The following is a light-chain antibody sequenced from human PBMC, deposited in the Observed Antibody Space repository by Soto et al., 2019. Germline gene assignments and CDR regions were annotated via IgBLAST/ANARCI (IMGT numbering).Light chain of an antibody. V-gene: IGKV1-39*01. Sequence: DIQMTQSPASLSASVGDRVTITCRASQSIGSYLQWYQQKPGKAPKLLIYAASTLQSGVPSRFSGSGSGTDFTLTISSLQPEDFATYYCQHIYSSTRTFGHGPKVDIX. CDR1: QSIGSY. J-gene: IGKJ1*01. CDR2: AAS. CDR3: QHIYSSTRT.